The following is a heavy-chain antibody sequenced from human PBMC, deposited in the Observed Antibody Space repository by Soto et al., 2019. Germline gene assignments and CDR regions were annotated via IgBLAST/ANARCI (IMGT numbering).Heavy chain of an antibody. Sequence: SETLSLTCTVSGGSISSYYWSWIRQPPGKGLEWIGYIYYSGSTNYNPSLKSRVTISVDTSKNQFSLKLSSVTAADTAVYYCARGASGYDHFDYWGQGTLVTVSS. V-gene: IGHV4-59*01. CDR2: IYYSGST. CDR1: GGSISSYY. J-gene: IGHJ4*02. D-gene: IGHD5-12*01. CDR3: ARGASGYDHFDY.